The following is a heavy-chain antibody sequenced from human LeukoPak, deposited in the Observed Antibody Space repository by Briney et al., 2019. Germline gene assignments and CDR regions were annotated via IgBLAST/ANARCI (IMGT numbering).Heavy chain of an antibody. CDR2: ISAYNGNT. CDR1: GYTFTSYG. Sequence: ASVKVSCKASGYTFTSYGVSWVRQAPGQGLEWMGWISAYNGNTNYAQKLQGRVTMTTDTSTSTAYMELRSLRSDDTAVYYCARDYCSGGSCYFDYWGQGTLVTVSS. V-gene: IGHV1-18*01. J-gene: IGHJ4*02. D-gene: IGHD2-15*01. CDR3: ARDYCSGGSCYFDY.